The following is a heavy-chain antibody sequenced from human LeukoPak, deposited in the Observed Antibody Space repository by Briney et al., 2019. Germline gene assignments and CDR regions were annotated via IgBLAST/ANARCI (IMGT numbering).Heavy chain of an antibody. CDR1: GESISGFY. J-gene: IGHJ4*02. Sequence: PSETLSLTCTVSGESISGFYWTWIRQPPGKGLEWIGYIYYSGSTNYNPSLKSRVTISVDTSKNQFSLKLSSVTAADTAVYYCARGVVIAPQTFDYWGQGTLATVSS. CDR3: ARGVVIAPQTFDY. V-gene: IGHV4-59*01. D-gene: IGHD2-21*01. CDR2: IYYSGST.